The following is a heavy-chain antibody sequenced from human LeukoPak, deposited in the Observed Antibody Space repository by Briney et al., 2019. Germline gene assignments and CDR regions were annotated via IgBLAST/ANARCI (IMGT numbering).Heavy chain of an antibody. CDR3: ATDIAVAGKSTYYFDY. CDR2: INPNSGGT. D-gene: IGHD6-19*01. J-gene: IGHJ4*02. V-gene: IGHV1-2*02. Sequence: ASVKVSCKASGYTFTGYYMHLVRQAPGQGLEWMGWINPNSGGTNYAQKFQGRVTMTRDTSISTAYMELSRLRSDDTAVYYCATDIAVAGKSTYYFDYWGQGTLVTVSS. CDR1: GYTFTGYY.